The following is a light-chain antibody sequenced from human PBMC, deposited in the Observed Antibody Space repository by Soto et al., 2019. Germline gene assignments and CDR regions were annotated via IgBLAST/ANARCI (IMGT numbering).Light chain of an antibody. CDR2: GNN. J-gene: IGLJ1*01. V-gene: IGLV1-40*01. Sequence: QSVLTQSPSVSGAPGQSVSISCTGTSSNIGAGFDVHWYQQVPATAPKLLIYGNNNRPSGVPDRFSGAKSGTSASLAITGGQAEDEADYYCRPSDASRRGGSVFGTGTKLTVL. CDR1: SSNIGAGFD. CDR3: RPSDASRRGGSV.